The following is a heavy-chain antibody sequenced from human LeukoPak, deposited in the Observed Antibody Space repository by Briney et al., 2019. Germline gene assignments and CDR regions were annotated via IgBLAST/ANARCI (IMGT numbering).Heavy chain of an antibody. D-gene: IGHD6-13*01. CDR3: AKELGAAGTLDYFDY. V-gene: IGHV3-23*01. J-gene: IGHJ4*02. CDR2: ISGSGGST. Sequence: GGSLRLSCAASGFTFSSYAMSWVRQAPGKGLGWVSAISGSGGSTYYADSVKGRFTISRDNSKNTLYLQMNSLRAEDTAVYYCAKELGAAGTLDYFDYWGQGTLVTVSS. CDR1: GFTFSSYA.